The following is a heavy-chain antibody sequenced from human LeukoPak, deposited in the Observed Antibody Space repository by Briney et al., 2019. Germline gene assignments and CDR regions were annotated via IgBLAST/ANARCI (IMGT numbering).Heavy chain of an antibody. CDR2: INHSGST. CDR1: GGSFSGYY. J-gene: IGHJ4*02. CDR3: ARERLPYFDY. Sequence: SETLSLTCAVYGGSFSGYYWSWIRQPPGKGLEWIGEINHSGSTNYNPSLKSRVTISVDTSKNQFSLKLSSVTAADTAVYYCARERLPYFDYWGQGTLVTVSS. V-gene: IGHV4-34*01. D-gene: IGHD6-25*01.